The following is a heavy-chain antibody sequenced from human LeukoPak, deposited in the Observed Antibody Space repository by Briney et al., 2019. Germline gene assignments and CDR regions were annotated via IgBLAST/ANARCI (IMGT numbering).Heavy chain of an antibody. CDR1: GGSFGGYY. D-gene: IGHD3-10*01. CDR2: IYYSGST. J-gene: IGHJ4*02. V-gene: IGHV4-59*01. Sequence: SETLSLTCAVYGGSFGGYYWSWIRQPPGKGLEWIGYIYYSGSTNYNPSLKSRITISVDTPKNQFSLKLSSVTAADTAVYYCARGMVRGVMDYWGQGTLVTVSS. CDR3: ARGMVRGVMDY.